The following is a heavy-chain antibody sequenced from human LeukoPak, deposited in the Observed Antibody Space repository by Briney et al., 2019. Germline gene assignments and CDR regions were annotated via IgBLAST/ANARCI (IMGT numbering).Heavy chain of an antibody. CDR3: ARGRYLRYYDFWSGSDKDYYFDY. D-gene: IGHD3-3*01. CDR2: INHRGST. Sequence: SETLSLTCAVYGGSFSGYYWSWIRQPPGKGQEWIGEINHRGSTNYSPSLKSRVTISVDTSKNQFSLKLSSVTAADTAVYYCARGRYLRYYDFWSGSDKDYYFDYWGQGTLVTVSS. V-gene: IGHV4-34*01. CDR1: GGSFSGYY. J-gene: IGHJ4*02.